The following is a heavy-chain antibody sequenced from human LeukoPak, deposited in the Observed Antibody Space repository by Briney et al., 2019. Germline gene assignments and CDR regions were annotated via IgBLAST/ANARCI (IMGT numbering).Heavy chain of an antibody. CDR2: IYYSGST. D-gene: IGHD3-16*02. V-gene: IGHV4-59*01. J-gene: IGHJ4*02. CDR3: ARAYYDYVWGSYRAIYFDY. Sequence: SETLSLTCAVYGGSISSYYWSWIRQPPGKGLEWIGYIYYSGSTNYNPSLKSRVTISVDTSKNQFSLKLSSVTAADTAVYYCARAYYDYVWGSYRAIYFDYWGQGTLVTVSS. CDR1: GGSISSYY.